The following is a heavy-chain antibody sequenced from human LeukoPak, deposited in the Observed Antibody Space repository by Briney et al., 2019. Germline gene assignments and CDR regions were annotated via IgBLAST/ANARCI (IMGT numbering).Heavy chain of an antibody. Sequence: GESLEISCKGSGYTFTTYWIGWVRQMPGKGLEWMGIIYPGDSDTRYSPSFQGQVTISADKSITTAYLQWSSLKASDTAMYYCARVMTTLTGFDFWGQGTLVTVSS. CDR1: GYTFTTYW. CDR2: IYPGDSDT. CDR3: ARVMTTLTGFDF. D-gene: IGHD2/OR15-2a*01. V-gene: IGHV5-51*01. J-gene: IGHJ4*02.